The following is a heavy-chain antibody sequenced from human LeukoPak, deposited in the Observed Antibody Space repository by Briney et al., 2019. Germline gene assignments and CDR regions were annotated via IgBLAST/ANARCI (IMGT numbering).Heavy chain of an antibody. CDR1: EFTFSSYA. CDR2: ISGSGGST. D-gene: IGHD6-19*01. J-gene: IGHJ3*02. CDR3: AKDRSGWPRDQDAFDI. V-gene: IGHV3-23*01. Sequence: GGSLRLSCAASEFTFSSYAMSWVRQAPGKGLEWVSTISGSGGSTYYAESVKGRFTISRDNNKNTLYLQMNSLRAEDTAVYYCAKDRSGWPRDQDAFDIWGQGTMVTVSS.